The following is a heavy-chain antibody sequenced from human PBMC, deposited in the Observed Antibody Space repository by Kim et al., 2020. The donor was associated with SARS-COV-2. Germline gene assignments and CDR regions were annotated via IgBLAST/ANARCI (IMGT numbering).Heavy chain of an antibody. CDR2: INHSGST. V-gene: IGHV4-34*01. Sequence: SETLSLTCAVYGGSFSGYYWSWIRQPPGKGLEWIGEINHSGSTNYNPSLKSRVTISVDTSKNQFSLKLSSVTAADTAVYYCARGKALRTMIVVAHRAHAFDIWGQGTMVTVSS. CDR3: ARGKALRTMIVVAHRAHAFDI. J-gene: IGHJ3*02. CDR1: GGSFSGYY. D-gene: IGHD3-22*01.